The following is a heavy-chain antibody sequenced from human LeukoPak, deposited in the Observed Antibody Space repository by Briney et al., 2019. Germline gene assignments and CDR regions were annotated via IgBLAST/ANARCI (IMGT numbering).Heavy chain of an antibody. CDR1: GFTFSSYS. J-gene: IGHJ4*02. CDR3: ARDLNHDFWSGHFDY. D-gene: IGHD3-3*01. Sequence: GGSLRLSCAASGFTFSSYSMNWVRQAPGKGLEWVSYISSNSSTIYYADSVKGRFTISRDNAKNSLYLQMYSLRAEDTAVYYCARDLNHDFWSGHFDYWGQGTLVTVSS. V-gene: IGHV3-48*01. CDR2: ISSNSSTI.